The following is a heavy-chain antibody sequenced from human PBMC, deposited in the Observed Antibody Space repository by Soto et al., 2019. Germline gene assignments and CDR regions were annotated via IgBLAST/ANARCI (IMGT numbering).Heavy chain of an antibody. V-gene: IGHV3-66*01. CDR3: AIDPWAADY. J-gene: IGHJ4*02. D-gene: IGHD3-16*01. CDR2: IYSGGST. CDR1: GFTVSTKY. Sequence: EVQLVESGGGLVQPGGSLRLSCAASGFTVSTKYMSWVRQAPGKGLEWVSVIYSGGSTFYAASVRGRFTISRDNSKNTVNLQMNSQRAEDTAVYYCAIDPWAADYWGQGTLVTVSS.